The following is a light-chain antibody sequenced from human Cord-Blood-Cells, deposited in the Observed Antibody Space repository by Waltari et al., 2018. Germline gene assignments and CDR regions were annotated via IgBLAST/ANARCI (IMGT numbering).Light chain of an antibody. J-gene: IGLJ3*02. CDR2: SNN. CDR1: SHNIGSKT. Sequence: QSVLTQPPSASGTPGQRVTISCSGSSHNIGSKTAKRYHQPPGTAPKLLNYSNNQRPSGVPDRFSGSKSGTSAALAISGLQSEDAADYYCAAWDDSLNGWVFGGGTKLTVL. CDR3: AAWDDSLNGWV. V-gene: IGLV1-44*01.